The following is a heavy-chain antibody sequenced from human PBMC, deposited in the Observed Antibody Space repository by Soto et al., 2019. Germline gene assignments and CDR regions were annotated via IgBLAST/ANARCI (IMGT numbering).Heavy chain of an antibody. V-gene: IGHV1-8*01. D-gene: IGHD3-10*01. CDR3: AREQTGAGNAY. J-gene: IGHJ4*02. CDR2: MNPNSGNT. CDR1: GYTFTSYD. Sequence: QVQLVQSGAEVKKPGASVKVSCKASGYTFTSYDINWVRQATGQGLEWMGWMNPNSGNTGYAQKFQGRVTMTRNTPKSTAKGGLRGLGSEDGAVFYCAREQTGAGNAYGAQGPL.